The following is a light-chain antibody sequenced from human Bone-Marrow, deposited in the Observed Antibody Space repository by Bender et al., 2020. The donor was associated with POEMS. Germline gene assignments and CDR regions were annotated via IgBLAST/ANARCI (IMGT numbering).Light chain of an antibody. CDR3: AVWDDSLNGWM. V-gene: IGLV1-44*01. Sequence: QSVVTQPPSASGTPGQRVTISCSGGSSNIGAHAVNWYQHLPGTAPKLLIYSSHRRPSEVPDRFSGSRSGTSAALGISGLQSEDEADYYCAVWDDSLNGWMFGGGTKLTVL. J-gene: IGLJ3*02. CDR1: SSNIGAHA. CDR2: SSH.